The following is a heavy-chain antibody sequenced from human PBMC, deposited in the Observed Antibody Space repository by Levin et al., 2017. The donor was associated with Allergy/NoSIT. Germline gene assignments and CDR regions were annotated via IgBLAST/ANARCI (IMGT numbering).Heavy chain of an antibody. CDR3: ARDLYCSGGSCQNY. CDR1: GFTFSSYS. J-gene: IGHJ4*02. D-gene: IGHD2-15*01. V-gene: IGHV3-21*01. Sequence: GESLKISCAASGFTFSSYSMNWVRQAPGKGLEWVSSISSSSSYIYYADSVKGRFTISRDNAKNSLYLQMNSLRAEDTAVYYCARDLYCSGGSCQNYWGQGTLVTVSS. CDR2: ISSSSSYI.